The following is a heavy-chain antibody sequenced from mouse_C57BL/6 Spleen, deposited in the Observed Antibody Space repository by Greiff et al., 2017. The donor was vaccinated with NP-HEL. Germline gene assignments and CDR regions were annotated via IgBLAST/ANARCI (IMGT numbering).Heavy chain of an antibody. CDR3: AREGSGYATKTFFAY. Sequence: VQLQQSGAELVRPGASVKLSCKASGYTFTDYYINWVKQRPGQGLEWIARIYPGSGNTYYNEKFKGKATLTAEKSSSTAYMQLSSLTSEDSAVYFCAREGSGYATKTFFAYWGQGTLVTVSA. D-gene: IGHD3-2*02. CDR1: GYTFTDYY. CDR2: IYPGSGNT. V-gene: IGHV1-76*01. J-gene: IGHJ3*01.